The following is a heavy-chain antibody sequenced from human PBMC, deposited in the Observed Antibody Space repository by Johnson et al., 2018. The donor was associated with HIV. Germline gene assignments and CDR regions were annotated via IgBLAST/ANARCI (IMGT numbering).Heavy chain of an antibody. CDR3: AKGAPWDI. CDR2: IYSGGST. CDR1: GFTFDDYA. Sequence: VQLVESGGGLIQPGGFLRLSCAASGFTFDDYAMHWVRQAPGKGLEWVSVIYSGGSTFYADSVKGRFTISRDNSNNTLYLQMNSLRAEDTAVYYCAKGAPWDIWGQGTMVTVSS. J-gene: IGHJ3*02. V-gene: IGHV3-53*01.